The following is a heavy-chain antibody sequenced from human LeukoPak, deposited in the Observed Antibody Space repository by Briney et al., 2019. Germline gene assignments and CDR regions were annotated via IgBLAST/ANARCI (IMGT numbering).Heavy chain of an antibody. Sequence: PSETLSLTCTVSGGSISSYYWSWIRQPAGKGLEWIGRIYTSGSTNYNPSLKSRVTMSVDTSKNQFSLQLSSVTAADTAVYYCATDWGITIFGVSYEWFDPWGQGTLVTVSS. J-gene: IGHJ5*02. D-gene: IGHD3-3*01. CDR2: IYTSGST. CDR1: GGSISSYY. CDR3: ATDWGITIFGVSYEWFDP. V-gene: IGHV4-4*07.